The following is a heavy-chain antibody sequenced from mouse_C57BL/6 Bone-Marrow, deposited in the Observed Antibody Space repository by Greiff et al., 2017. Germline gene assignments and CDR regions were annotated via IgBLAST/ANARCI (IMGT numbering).Heavy chain of an antibody. V-gene: IGHV6-3*01. CDR1: GFTFSNYW. CDR3: TAGDY. J-gene: IGHJ2*01. Sequence: VQLKESGGGLVQPGGSMKLSCVASGFTFSNYWMNWVRQSPEKGLEWVAQIRLKSDNYATHYAESVKGRFTISRDDSKSSVYLQMNNLRAEDTGIYYCTAGDYWGQGTTLTVSS. CDR2: IRLKSDNYAT.